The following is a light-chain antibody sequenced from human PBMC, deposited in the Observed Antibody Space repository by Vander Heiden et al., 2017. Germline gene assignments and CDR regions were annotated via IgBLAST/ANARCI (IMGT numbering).Light chain of an antibody. CDR2: GVS. CDR3: QQDDKLPIT. J-gene: IGKJ4*01. Sequence: SVLTLSPGTLSLSPGQRATLSCRASQSLIRNFLAWYQQKPGRSPRLLIYGVSNRAAGTLDRFSGSGSGTDFTLTISRLEPEDLAVYFCQQDDKLPITFGGGTKVDIK. V-gene: IGKV3-20*01. CDR1: QSLIRNF.